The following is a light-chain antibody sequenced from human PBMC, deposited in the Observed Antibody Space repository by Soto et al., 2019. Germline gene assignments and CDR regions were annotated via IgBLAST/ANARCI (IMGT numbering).Light chain of an antibody. CDR2: SAS. CDR3: QQGYTTPYT. Sequence: DIQMTQSPSSLSASVGDRVTITCRASQSISSYLNWYQQKPGKAPKLLIYSASSLQSGVPSRFSGSGSGTDFILTSSGLQHEDFATYYCQQGYTTPYTFGQGTQLEI. V-gene: IGKV1-39*01. CDR1: QSISSY. J-gene: IGKJ2*01.